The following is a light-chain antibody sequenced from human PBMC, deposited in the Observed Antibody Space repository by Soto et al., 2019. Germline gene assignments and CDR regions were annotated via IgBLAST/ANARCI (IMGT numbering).Light chain of an antibody. J-gene: IGLJ2*01. CDR3: ATWDASLDGMV. V-gene: IGLV1-44*01. CDR1: SSIIGSNT. Sequence: QSALTQPPSASGTPGQRVTISCSGSSSIIGSNTVNWYHQLPGTAPKLLIYSNNQRPSGVPDRVSGSKSGTSASLTISGLQSEDEADYYSATWDASLDGMVFGGGTKVTVL. CDR2: SNN.